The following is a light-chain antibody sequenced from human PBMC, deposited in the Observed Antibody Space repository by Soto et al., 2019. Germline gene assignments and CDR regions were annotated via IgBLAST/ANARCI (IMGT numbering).Light chain of an antibody. J-gene: IGKJ5*01. CDR1: QSVSRNY. V-gene: IGKV3-20*01. CDR2: TAS. CDR3: QQFDDSVT. Sequence: EIVLTQSPGTLSLSPGEGATLSCRASQSVSRNYLAWYQQKPGQAPRLLIYTASRRATGIPDRFSGSGSGTDFTLTISRLEPEDSAVYYCQQFDDSVTFGQGTRLEIK.